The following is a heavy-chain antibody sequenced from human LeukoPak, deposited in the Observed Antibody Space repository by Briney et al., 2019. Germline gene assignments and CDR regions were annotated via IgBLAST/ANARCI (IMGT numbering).Heavy chain of an antibody. CDR3: ARPAYSNGSNFDY. Sequence: GESLRISCKGSGYSFTSYWIGWVRQMPGKGLEWMGIIHPGDSDTRYSPSFQGQVTISADKSISTAYLQWSSLKASDTAMYYCARPAYSNGSNFDYWGQGTLVTVSS. D-gene: IGHD6-19*01. V-gene: IGHV5-51*01. J-gene: IGHJ4*02. CDR1: GYSFTSYW. CDR2: IHPGDSDT.